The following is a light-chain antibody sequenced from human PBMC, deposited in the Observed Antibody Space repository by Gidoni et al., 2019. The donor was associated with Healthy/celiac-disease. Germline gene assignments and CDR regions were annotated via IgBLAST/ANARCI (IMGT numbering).Light chain of an antibody. CDR2: GAS. V-gene: IGKV3-15*01. CDR1: QSVSSN. Sequence: EIVMTQSPATLSVSPGERATISCRASQSVSSNLAWYQQKPGQATRLLIYGASTRATGIPARFSGSGSGTEFTLTISSLQSEDFAVYYCQQYNNWPPMYTFGQGTKLEIK. J-gene: IGKJ2*01. CDR3: QQYNNWPPMYT.